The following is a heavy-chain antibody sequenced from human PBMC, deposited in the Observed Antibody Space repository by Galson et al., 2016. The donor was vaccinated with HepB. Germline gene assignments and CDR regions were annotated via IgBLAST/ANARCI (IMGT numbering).Heavy chain of an antibody. Sequence: SVKVSCKASGYTFTAYYIHWVRQAPGQGLEWMGWINPDNGVTNYVQKFQGRVTMTSDTSISTAYMDLRSLRSDDTGVYYCARAGYRTGSYDGGDHWGQGSLVTVSS. J-gene: IGHJ4*02. D-gene: IGHD3-10*01. CDR2: INPDNGVT. V-gene: IGHV1-2*02. CDR3: ARAGYRTGSYDGGDH. CDR1: GYTFTAYY.